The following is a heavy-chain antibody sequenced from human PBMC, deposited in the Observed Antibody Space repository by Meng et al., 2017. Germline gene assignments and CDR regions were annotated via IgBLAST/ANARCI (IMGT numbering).Heavy chain of an antibody. CDR2: IYYSGST. D-gene: IGHD5-12*01. J-gene: IGHJ4*02. V-gene: IGHV4-39*07. Sequence: SETLSLTCTVSGGSISSSSYYWGWIRQPPGKGLEWIGSIYYSGSTSYNPSLKCRVTISVDTSKHQFSLKLSSVTAADTAVYYCARERGYSGYAEFDYWGQGTLVTVSS. CDR1: GGSISSSSYY. CDR3: ARERGYSGYAEFDY.